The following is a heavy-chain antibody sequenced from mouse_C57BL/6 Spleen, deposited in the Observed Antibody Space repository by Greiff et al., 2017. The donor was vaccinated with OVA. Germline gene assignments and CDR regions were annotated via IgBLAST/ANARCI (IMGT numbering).Heavy chain of an antibody. CDR2: IHPNSGST. CDR3: ARGDYGSSYEDY. V-gene: IGHV1-64*01. J-gene: IGHJ2*01. D-gene: IGHD1-1*01. CDR1: GYTFTSYW. Sequence: QVQLQQPGAELVKPGASVKLSCKASGYTFTSYWMHWVKQRPGQGLEWIGMIHPNSGSTNYNEKFKSKATLTVDKSSSTAYMQLSSLTSEDSAVYYCARGDYGSSYEDYWGQGTTLTVSS.